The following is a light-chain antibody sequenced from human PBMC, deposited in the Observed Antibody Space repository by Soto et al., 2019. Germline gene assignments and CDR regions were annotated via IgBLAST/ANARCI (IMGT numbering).Light chain of an antibody. V-gene: IGKV1-5*01. Sequence: DIQMTQSPSTLSASVGDRVTITRRASQSISSWLAWYQQKPGKAPKLLISGAYDLESGVPSRFSGSTSGTSATDFTLTISSLQPDDFATYYCQQYNSYSLTFGGGTKVEIK. CDR2: GAY. J-gene: IGKJ4*01. CDR3: QQYNSYSLT. CDR1: QSISSW.